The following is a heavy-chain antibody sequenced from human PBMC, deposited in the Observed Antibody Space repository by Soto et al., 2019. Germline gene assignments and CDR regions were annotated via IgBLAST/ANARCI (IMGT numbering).Heavy chain of an antibody. D-gene: IGHD3-10*01. CDR2: IGKTGSDI. Sequence: GGSLRLSCAASGFTLVGYYMTLMRHTPGKGLEWVSFIGKTGSDIHYADSVEGRFTISRDNAKNSLYLQMNSLRAEDTAVYYCAREIGNRLPYGPVDYWGQGTLVTVSS. CDR1: GFTLVGYY. J-gene: IGHJ4*02. CDR3: AREIGNRLPYGPVDY. V-gene: IGHV3-11*01.